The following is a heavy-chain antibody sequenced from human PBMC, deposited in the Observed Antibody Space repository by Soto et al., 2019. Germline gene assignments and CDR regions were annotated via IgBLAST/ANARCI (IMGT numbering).Heavy chain of an antibody. J-gene: IGHJ6*02. CDR1: GYTFTSYD. V-gene: IGHV1-8*01. CDR3: ARGSHYGAYVRKTFYYDYGMDV. CDR2: MNPNSGNT. Sequence: QVQLVQSGAEVKKPGASVKVSCKASGYTFTSYDINWVRQATGQGLEWMGWMNPNSGNTGYAQKFQGRVTMTRNTSISTADMELSSLRSEDTAVYYCARGSHYGAYVRKTFYYDYGMDVWGQGTKVTVSS. D-gene: IGHD4-17*01.